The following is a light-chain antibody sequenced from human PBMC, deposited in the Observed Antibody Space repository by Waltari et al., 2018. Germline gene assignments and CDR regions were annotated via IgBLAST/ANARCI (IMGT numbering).Light chain of an antibody. CDR1: STRRYY. CDR3: LSRDSSSTRV. CDR2: GHD. Sequence: SSELTQDPAVSVALGQTVRITCQGDSTRRYYASWYQQRPGQAPFLVLYGHDNRPSGIPDRFSGSTSGNTASLTFTRAQAEDAGVYYCLSRDSSSTRVFGGGTTLTV. V-gene: IGLV3-19*01. J-gene: IGLJ3*02.